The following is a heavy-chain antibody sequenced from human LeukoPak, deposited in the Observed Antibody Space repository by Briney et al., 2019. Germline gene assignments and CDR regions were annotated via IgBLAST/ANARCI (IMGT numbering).Heavy chain of an antibody. Sequence: SVKVSCKASGGTFSSYAISWVRQAPGQGLEWMGRIIPILGIANYAQKFQGRVTITADKSTSTAYMELSSLRSEDTAVYYCAGAITMVRGVTDAFDTWGQGTMVTVSS. CDR3: AGAITMVRGVTDAFDT. CDR2: IIPILGIA. V-gene: IGHV1-69*04. J-gene: IGHJ3*02. CDR1: GGTFSSYA. D-gene: IGHD3-10*01.